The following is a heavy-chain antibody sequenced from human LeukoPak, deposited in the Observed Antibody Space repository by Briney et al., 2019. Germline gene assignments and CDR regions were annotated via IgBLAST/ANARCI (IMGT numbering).Heavy chain of an antibody. CDR2: ICPGDSDT. Sequence: GESLKISCKGSGYSFTSYWIGWVRQMPGKGLEWMGIICPGDSDTRYSPSFQGQVTISADKTISTAYLQWSSLKASDTAMYYCARHTYDSSGYYYYFDYWGQGTLVTVSS. V-gene: IGHV5-51*01. J-gene: IGHJ4*02. CDR1: GYSFTSYW. CDR3: ARHTYDSSGYYYYFDY. D-gene: IGHD3-22*01.